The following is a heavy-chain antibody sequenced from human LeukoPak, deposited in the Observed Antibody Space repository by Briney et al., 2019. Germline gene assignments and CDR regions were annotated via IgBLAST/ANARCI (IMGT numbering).Heavy chain of an antibody. CDR2: ISYDGSNK. J-gene: IGHJ3*02. CDR3: ARDGPTIVSSSWSEVVGRWLQPTTIDAFDI. V-gene: IGHV3-30*19. CDR1: GFTFSSYG. Sequence: PGGSLRLSCAASGFTFSSYGMHWARQAPGKGLEWVAVISYDGSNKYYADSVKGRFTISRDNSKNTLYLQMNSLRAEDTAVYYCARDGPTIVSSSWSEVVGRWLQPTTIDAFDIWGQGTMVTVSS. D-gene: IGHD6-13*01.